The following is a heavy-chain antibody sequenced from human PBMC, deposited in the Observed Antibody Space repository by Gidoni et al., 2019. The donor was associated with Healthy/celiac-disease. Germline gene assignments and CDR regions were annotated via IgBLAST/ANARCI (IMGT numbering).Heavy chain of an antibody. CDR3: ARGGGPYGSGSYYLDY. V-gene: IGHV4-34*01. Sequence: GLESIGESNHSGSTNYNPSLKSRVTISVDTSKNQFSLKLSSVTAADTAVYYCARGGGPYGSGSYYLDYWGQGTLVTVSS. D-gene: IGHD3-10*01. CDR2: SNHSGST. J-gene: IGHJ4*02.